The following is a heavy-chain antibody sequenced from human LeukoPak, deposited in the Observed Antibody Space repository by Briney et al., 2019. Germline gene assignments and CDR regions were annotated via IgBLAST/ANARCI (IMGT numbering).Heavy chain of an antibody. CDR3: AHVAVAVAQFDY. CDR2: VYWDDDK. V-gene: IGHV2-5*02. D-gene: IGHD4-23*01. Sequence: SGPTLVNXTQTLTLTCTFSGFSLSTSEVGVGWIRQPPGKALEWLTLVYWDDDKLYSPSLRNRLTINKDTSKNQVVLTLTNVDPVDTATYYCAHVAVAVAQFDYWGQGIPVTVSS. CDR1: GFSLSTSEVG. J-gene: IGHJ4*02.